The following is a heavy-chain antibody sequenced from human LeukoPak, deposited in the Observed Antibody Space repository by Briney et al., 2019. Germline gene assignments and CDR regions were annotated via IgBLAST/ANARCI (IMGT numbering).Heavy chain of an antibody. J-gene: IGHJ4*02. CDR3: AKREGYYDSSGYYDY. D-gene: IGHD3-22*01. CDR1: GFTFGDYA. Sequence: GGSLRLSCTASGFTFGDYAMSWVRQAPGKGLEWVSAISGSGGSTYYADSVKGRFTISRDNSKNTLYLQMNSLRAEDTAVYYCAKREGYYDSSGYYDYWGQGTLVTVSS. V-gene: IGHV3-23*01. CDR2: ISGSGGST.